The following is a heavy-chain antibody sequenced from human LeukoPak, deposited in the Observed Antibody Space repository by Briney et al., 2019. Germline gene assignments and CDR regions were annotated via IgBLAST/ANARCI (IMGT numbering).Heavy chain of an antibody. CDR3: ARGGGQLLSGDAFDI. Sequence: ASVKVSCKSSVYTFTGHFMHWVRQPPGQGLEGMGWINPNSGDTSYTLDAHGGVTMTSDTTNSTAYMVLSRLKSDSAAVYYVARGGGQLLSGDAFDIWGQGTMVRVSS. J-gene: IGHJ3*02. D-gene: IGHD2-2*01. CDR1: VYTFTGHF. CDR2: INPNSGDT. V-gene: IGHV1-2*02.